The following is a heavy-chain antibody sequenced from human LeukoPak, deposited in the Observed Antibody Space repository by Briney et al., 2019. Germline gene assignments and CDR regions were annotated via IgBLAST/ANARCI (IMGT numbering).Heavy chain of an antibody. CDR2: ISSSGSTI. J-gene: IGHJ4*02. Sequence: GGSLRLSCAASGFTFSSYEMNWVRQAPGKGLEWVSYISSSGSTIYYADSVKGRFTISRDNAKNSLYLQMNSLRAEDTAVYYCAREGDYGDFVSYWGQGTLVTVSS. V-gene: IGHV3-48*03. CDR1: GFTFSSYE. CDR3: AREGDYGDFVSY. D-gene: IGHD4-17*01.